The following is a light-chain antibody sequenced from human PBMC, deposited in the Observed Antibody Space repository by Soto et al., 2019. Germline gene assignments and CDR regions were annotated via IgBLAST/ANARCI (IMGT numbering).Light chain of an antibody. CDR1: QSISSY. CDR3: RQSYNTTPPP. Sequence: IQITQSPFSLSASVRDRVTLTCPASQSISSYLNWYQQKPGKAPKPLIYAASRLQSWVPSRFSGSRSGTDFTLTISSRQPAEYAAYYCRQSYNTTPPPFGQGTRLAIK. CDR2: AAS. V-gene: IGKV1-39*01. J-gene: IGKJ5*01.